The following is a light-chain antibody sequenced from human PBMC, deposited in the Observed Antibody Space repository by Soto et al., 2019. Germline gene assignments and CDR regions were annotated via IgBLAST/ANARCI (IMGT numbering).Light chain of an antibody. Sequence: QSALTQPASVSGSPGQSITISCTGTSSDVGGYNYVSWYQQHPGKAPKLMIYEVSNRPSGVSNRFSGSKSGNTASLTISGLQAEDEADYYCSSYTSNSTPYVFGTGTKSPS. CDR2: EVS. CDR1: SSDVGGYNY. V-gene: IGLV2-14*01. CDR3: SSYTSNSTPYV. J-gene: IGLJ1*01.